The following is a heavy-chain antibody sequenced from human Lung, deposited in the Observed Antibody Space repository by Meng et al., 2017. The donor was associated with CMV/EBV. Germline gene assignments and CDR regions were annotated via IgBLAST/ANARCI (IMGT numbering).Heavy chain of an antibody. CDR2: IFSGGST. Sequence: GESLKISCAASGLTVSNNYMTWVRQAPGKGLECVSVIFSGGSTYYVDSVKGRFTISRDASKNTLYLQMNNLRADDTAVYYCARGYPDGDCDSWGQGTLVTVSS. CDR1: GLTVSNNY. D-gene: IGHD1-14*01. CDR3: ARGYPDGDCDS. V-gene: IGHV3-53*01. J-gene: IGHJ4*02.